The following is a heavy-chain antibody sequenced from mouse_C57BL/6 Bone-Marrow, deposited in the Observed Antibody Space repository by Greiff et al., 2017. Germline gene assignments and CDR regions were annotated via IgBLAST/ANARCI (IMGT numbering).Heavy chain of an antibody. CDR1: GYTFTSYW. J-gene: IGHJ2*01. D-gene: IGHD2-3*01. CDR3: ARRWDGYCFDY. Sequence: QVQLQQPGAELVMPGASVKLSCKASGYTFTSYWMHWVKQRPGQGLEWIGELDPSDSYTNYNQKFKGKSTLTVDKSSSTSSMQPNSLPSRDSAVYYCARRWDGYCFDYWGQGTTLTVSS. CDR2: LDPSDSYT. V-gene: IGHV1-69*01.